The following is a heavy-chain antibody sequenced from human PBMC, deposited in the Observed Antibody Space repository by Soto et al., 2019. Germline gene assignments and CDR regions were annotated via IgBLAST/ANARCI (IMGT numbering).Heavy chain of an antibody. CDR2: FYSGGST. D-gene: IGHD2-15*01. Sequence: GGSLRLSCAASGFTFSSYAMHWGRQAPGKGPEWVSVFYSGGSTFYAESVKGRFTITRDTSKNTVDLQMNSLRAEDTAMYYCARGIVTPATWDYFDYWGQGT. V-gene: IGHV3-66*01. CDR1: GFTFSSYA. J-gene: IGHJ4*02. CDR3: ARGIVTPATWDYFDY.